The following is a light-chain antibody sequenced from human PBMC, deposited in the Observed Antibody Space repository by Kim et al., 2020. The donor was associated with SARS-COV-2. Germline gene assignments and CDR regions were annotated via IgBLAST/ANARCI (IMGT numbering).Light chain of an antibody. CDR3: QQRSDWPLT. CDR2: DTS. V-gene: IGKV3-11*01. J-gene: IGKJ4*01. Sequence: LSPGERTTLSCRASQSVRSYLGWYRQKPGQAPRLLIYDTSNRAPGIPARFSGSGSGTDFTLTISSLEPEDFAIYYCQQRSDWPLTFGGGTKVDIK. CDR1: QSVRSY.